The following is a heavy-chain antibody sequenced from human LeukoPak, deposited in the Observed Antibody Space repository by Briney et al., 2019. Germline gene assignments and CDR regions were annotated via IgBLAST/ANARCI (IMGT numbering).Heavy chain of an antibody. CDR1: GYTFTSYD. CDR3: ARVDWDGSSGYYFLFDY. V-gene: IGHV1-8*01. J-gene: IGHJ4*02. CDR2: MNPNSGNT. D-gene: IGHD3-22*01. Sequence: ASVTVSCTASGYTFTSYDINWVRQATGQGLEWMGWMNPNSGNTGYAQKFQGRVTMTRNTSISTAYMELSSLRSEDTAVYYCARVDWDGSSGYYFLFDYWGQGTLVTVSS.